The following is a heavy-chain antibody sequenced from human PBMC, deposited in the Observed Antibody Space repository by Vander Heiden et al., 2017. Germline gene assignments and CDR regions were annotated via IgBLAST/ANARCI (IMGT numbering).Heavy chain of an antibody. V-gene: IGHV3-49*05. D-gene: IGHD4-17*01. J-gene: IGHJ4*02. CDR3: TRDYGVPTVYFDY. CDR2: IRSKAYGGTT. CDR1: GFTFGDYA. Sequence: EVQLVESGGGLVKPGRSLRLSCTASGFTFGDYAMSWFRQAPGKGLEWVGFIRSKAYGGTTEYAASVKGRFTISRDDSKSIAYLQMNSLKTEDTAVYYCTRDYGVPTVYFDYWGQGTLVTVSS.